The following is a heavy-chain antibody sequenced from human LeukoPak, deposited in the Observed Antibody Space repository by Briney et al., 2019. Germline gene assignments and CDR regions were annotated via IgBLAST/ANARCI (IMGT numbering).Heavy chain of an antibody. D-gene: IGHD1-26*01. CDR1: GRSFSSYY. Sequence: SETLSLTRAVYGRSFSSYYWSWIRQPPGKGLEWIGYIYYSGSTNYNPSLKSRVTISVDTSKNQFSLKLSSVTAADTAVYYCARYSGSYNDAFDIWGQGTMVTVSS. CDR2: IYYSGST. J-gene: IGHJ3*02. CDR3: ARYSGSYNDAFDI. V-gene: IGHV4-59*01.